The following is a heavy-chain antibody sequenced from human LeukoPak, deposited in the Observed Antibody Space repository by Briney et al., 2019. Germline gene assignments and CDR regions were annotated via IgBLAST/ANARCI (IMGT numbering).Heavy chain of an antibody. J-gene: IGHJ5*02. CDR1: GFTFSSYS. CDR3: AKLPTFSGSYYVEWFDP. CDR2: ISSSSYI. Sequence: GGSLRLSCAASGFTFSSYSMNWVRQAPGKGLEWVSSISSSSYIYYADSVKGRFTISRDNSKNTLYLQMNSLRAEDTAVYYCAKLPTFSGSYYVEWFDPWGQGTLVTVSS. D-gene: IGHD1-26*01. V-gene: IGHV3-21*04.